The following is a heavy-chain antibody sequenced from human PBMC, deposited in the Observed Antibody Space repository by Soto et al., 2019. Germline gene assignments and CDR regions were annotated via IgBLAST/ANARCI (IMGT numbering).Heavy chain of an antibody. Sequence: SETLSLTCTVSGGSISGYYWSWIRQPPGKGLEWIGYIYYSGSTNYNPSIKSRDTKSVDTSKNQLSLKLSSVTAADMAVYYCARMNYDILTGYYAPRQSNWFDPWGQGTLVTVSS. CDR3: ARMNYDILTGYYAPRQSNWFDP. CDR1: GGSISGYY. J-gene: IGHJ5*02. V-gene: IGHV4-59*08. CDR2: IYYSGST. D-gene: IGHD3-9*01.